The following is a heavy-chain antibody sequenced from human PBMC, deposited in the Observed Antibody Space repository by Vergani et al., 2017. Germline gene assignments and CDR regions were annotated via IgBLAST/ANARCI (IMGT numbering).Heavy chain of an antibody. D-gene: IGHD5-12*01. J-gene: IGHJ3*02. Sequence: QVQLQESGPGLVKPSQTLSLTCTVSGGSISSGGYYWSWIRQHPGKGLEWIGYIYYSGSTYYNPSLKSRVTISVDTSKNQFSLKLSSVTAADTAVYYCARDSSGYVERPFDIWGQGNPGHRLL. V-gene: IGHV4-31*03. CDR1: GGSISSGGYY. CDR2: IYYSGST. CDR3: ARDSSGYVERPFDI.